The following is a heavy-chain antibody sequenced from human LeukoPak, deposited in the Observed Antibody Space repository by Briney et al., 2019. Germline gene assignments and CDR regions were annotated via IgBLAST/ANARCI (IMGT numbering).Heavy chain of an antibody. CDR2: ISVTGSST. D-gene: IGHD2-21*02. J-gene: IGHJ4*02. CDR3: AKTLRSGDWYFDY. CDR1: GFTFSSSA. V-gene: IGHV3-23*01. Sequence: GGSLRLSCTASGFTFSSSAMHWVRQAPGQGLEWVSTISVTGSSTYYVDSVKGRFTTSRDKSKNTLYLQMNGLRVEDTAVYYCAKTLRSGDWYFDYWGQGTLVTVSS.